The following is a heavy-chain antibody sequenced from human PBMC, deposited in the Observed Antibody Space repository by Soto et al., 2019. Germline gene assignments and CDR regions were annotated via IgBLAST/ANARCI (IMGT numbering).Heavy chain of an antibody. Sequence: QVQLVESGGGVVQPGRSLILSCVVSGLIVSNYSMHWVRRAPGKGLEWVAVIAYDGSNKYYADSVKGRFTISRDNSKKTLYLQMNSLRADDTAVYYCARSFFGYADGHDYWRRGSLITVSS. D-gene: IGHD5-12*01. J-gene: IGHJ4*02. CDR2: IAYDGSNK. V-gene: IGHV3-30*04. CDR1: GLIVSNYS. CDR3: ARSFFGYADGHDY.